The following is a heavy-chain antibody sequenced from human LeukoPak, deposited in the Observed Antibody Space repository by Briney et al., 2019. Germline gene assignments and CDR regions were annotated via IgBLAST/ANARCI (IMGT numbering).Heavy chain of an antibody. J-gene: IGHJ4*02. CDR1: GFSFSDYY. V-gene: IGHV3-11*04. D-gene: IGHD2-15*01. CDR3: ARDNTYCSGSRCYDRFDY. Sequence: GGSLRLSCAASGFSFSDYYMSWIRQAPGKGLEWLSYISTGSSLSYTDSVKGRFTISRDDATNSLFLQMNSLTAEDTAVYYCARDNTYCSGSRCYDRFDYWGQGTLVTVSS. CDR2: ISTGSSL.